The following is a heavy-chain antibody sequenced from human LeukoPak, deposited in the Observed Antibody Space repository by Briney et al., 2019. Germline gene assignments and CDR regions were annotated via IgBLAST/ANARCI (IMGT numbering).Heavy chain of an antibody. D-gene: IGHD3-3*01. CDR2: INPYNGAT. CDR3: ARDFAFTMSGVIIRAFDS. V-gene: IGHV1-2*02. Sequence: ASVKVSCKASGYTFTGYYMHWVRQAPGQRPEWMGGINPYNGATNYAQKFQARVTMTRDTSINTAYMEVTSPTSDDTAVYFCARDFAFTMSGVIIRAFDSWGQGSLVTISS. J-gene: IGHJ4*02. CDR1: GYTFTGYY.